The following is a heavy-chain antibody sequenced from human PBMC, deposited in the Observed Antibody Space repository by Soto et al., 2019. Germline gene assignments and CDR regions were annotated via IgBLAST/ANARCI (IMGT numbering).Heavy chain of an antibody. CDR1: GYTFANTG. CDR3: ARSIAARHLDY. Sequence: ASVKVSCKASGYTFANTGISWVRQAPGQGLEWMGWISPHNGDTNFAQKLQGRVTMTADTSTSTAYMELRSLRSDDTAVYYCARSIAARHLDYWGQGTRVIVSS. V-gene: IGHV1-18*01. J-gene: IGHJ4*02. D-gene: IGHD6-6*01. CDR2: ISPHNGDT.